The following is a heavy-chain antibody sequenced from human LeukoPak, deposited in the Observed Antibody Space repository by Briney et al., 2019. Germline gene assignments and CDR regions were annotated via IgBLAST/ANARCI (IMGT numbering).Heavy chain of an antibody. D-gene: IGHD5-18*01. CDR1: GFTFSRDS. V-gene: IGHV3-48*01. CDR2: INGGSSPI. CDR3: ARYTAMASDAFDI. Sequence: GGSLRLSCAASGFTFSRDSMNWVRQAPGKGLEWVSYINGGSSPIYYADSVRGRFTISRDNAKNSLYLQMNSLRAEDTAVYYCARYTAMASDAFDIWGQGTMVTVSS. J-gene: IGHJ3*02.